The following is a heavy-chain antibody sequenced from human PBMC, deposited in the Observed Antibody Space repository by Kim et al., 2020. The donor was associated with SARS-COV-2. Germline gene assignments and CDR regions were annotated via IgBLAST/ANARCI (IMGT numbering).Heavy chain of an antibody. V-gene: IGHV3-30-3*01. Sequence: GGSLRLSCAASGFTFSSYAMHWVRQAPGKGLEWVAVISYDGSNKYYADSVKGRFTISRDNSKNTLYLQMNSLRAEDTAVYYCARDDEGSSSSAGGFDYWG. J-gene: IGHJ4*01. CDR1: GFTFSSYA. CDR3: ARDDEGSSSSAGGFDY. CDR2: ISYDGSNK. D-gene: IGHD6-6*01.